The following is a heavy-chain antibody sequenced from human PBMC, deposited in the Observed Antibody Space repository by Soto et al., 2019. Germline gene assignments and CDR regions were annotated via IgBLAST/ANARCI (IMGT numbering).Heavy chain of an antibody. Sequence: APLNGSWKAAGYTFTVYYMHCGRQDHGQGLEWMGWINPNSGGTNYAQKFQGRVTMTRDTSISTAYMELSRLRSDDTAVYYCARACGGDCYSTGFDYCGQGPLVSVSS. CDR1: GYTFTVYY. CDR3: ARACGGDCYSTGFDY. D-gene: IGHD2-21*02. V-gene: IGHV1-2*02. J-gene: IGHJ4*02. CDR2: INPNSGGT.